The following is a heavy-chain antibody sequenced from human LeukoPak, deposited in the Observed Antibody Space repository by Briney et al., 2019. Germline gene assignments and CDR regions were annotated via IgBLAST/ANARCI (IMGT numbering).Heavy chain of an antibody. J-gene: IGHJ4*02. D-gene: IGHD6-19*01. CDR2: INTDGTVT. V-gene: IGHV3-74*01. CDR1: GFTFSKYW. CDR3: ATKQWLAPPPDS. Sequence: GGSLRLSCAASGFTFSKYWMLWVRQAPGKGLESVSRINTDGTVTTYADSVKGRFTGSRDNADNTMFLQMNSVRDEDTAVYYCATKQWLAPPPDSWGQGTPVTVSS.